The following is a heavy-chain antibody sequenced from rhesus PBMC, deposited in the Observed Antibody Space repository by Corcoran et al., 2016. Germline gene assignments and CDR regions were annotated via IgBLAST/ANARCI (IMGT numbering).Heavy chain of an antibody. D-gene: IGHD5-36*02. CDR1: GGSISDSYY. CDR2: IYGTSENT. Sequence: QVQLQESGPGLVKPSETLSPTCAVFGGSISDSYYWTWLRLPPGKGREWIGNIYGTSENTYNNPPLKSRVTISQDTSKNQFFLELSSVTAADTAVYFWAGRGYTYSPDYWGQGVLVTVSA. J-gene: IGHJ4*01. CDR3: AGRGYTYSPDY. V-gene: IGHV4S9*01.